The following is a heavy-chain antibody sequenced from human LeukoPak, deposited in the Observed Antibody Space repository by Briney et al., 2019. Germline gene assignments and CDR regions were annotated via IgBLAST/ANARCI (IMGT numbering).Heavy chain of an antibody. D-gene: IGHD1-14*01. Sequence: GASVKVSCKASGYTFTSYDINWVRQATGQGLEWMGWMSPNSGNTGYAQKFQGRVTMTRNTSISTAYMELSSLRSEDTAVYYCARERNPTGSYYYGMDVWGQGTTVTVSS. CDR2: MSPNSGNT. CDR1: GYTFTSYD. CDR3: ARERNPTGSYYYGMDV. V-gene: IGHV1-8*01. J-gene: IGHJ6*02.